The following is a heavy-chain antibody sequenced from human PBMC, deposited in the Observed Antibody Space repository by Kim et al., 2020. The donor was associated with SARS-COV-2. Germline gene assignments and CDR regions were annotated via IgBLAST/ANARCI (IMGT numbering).Heavy chain of an antibody. J-gene: IGHJ6*02. CDR2: INPNSGGT. Sequence: ASVKVSCKASGYTFTGYYMHWVRQAPGQGLEWMGWINPNSGGTNYAQKFQGWVTMTRDTSISTAYMELSRLRSDDTAVYYCARAGWTYYYGMDVWGQGTTVTVSS. D-gene: IGHD1-1*01. CDR1: GYTFTGYY. CDR3: ARAGWTYYYGMDV. V-gene: IGHV1-2*04.